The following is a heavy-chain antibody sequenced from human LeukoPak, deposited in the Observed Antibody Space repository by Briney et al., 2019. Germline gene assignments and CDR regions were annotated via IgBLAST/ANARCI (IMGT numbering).Heavy chain of an antibody. V-gene: IGHV3-30*18. D-gene: IGHD3-10*01. J-gene: IGHJ6*02. CDR3: AKDLGRFGDHGMEV. CDR2: ISYDGSNK. CDR1: RFNSSSYG. Sequence: GRSLRLSCAASRFNSSSYGMHWVRQAPGKGLEWVAVISYDGSNKYYADSVKGRFTIARDNSKNTVYLQMDSLRAEDTAFYYCAKDLGRFGDHGMEVWGQGTTVTVSS.